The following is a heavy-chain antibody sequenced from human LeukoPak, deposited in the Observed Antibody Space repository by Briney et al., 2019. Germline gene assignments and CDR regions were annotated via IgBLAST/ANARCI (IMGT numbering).Heavy chain of an antibody. CDR3: AREGFGLDY. D-gene: IGHD2-15*01. V-gene: IGHV3-64*01. J-gene: IGHJ4*02. Sequence: GGSLRLSCAASGFTFSSYAMHWVRQAPGKGLEYVSAISSNGGSTYYANSVKGRFTISRDNSKNTLYLQMGSLRAEDMAVYYCAREGFGLDYWGQGTLATVSS. CDR2: ISSNGGST. CDR1: GFTFSSYA.